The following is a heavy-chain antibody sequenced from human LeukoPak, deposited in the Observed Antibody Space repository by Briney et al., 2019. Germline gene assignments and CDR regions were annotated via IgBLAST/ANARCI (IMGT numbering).Heavy chain of an antibody. CDR3: ARVQQQLVLGY. CDR1: GYTFTCYA. CDR2: INTNTGNP. J-gene: IGHJ4*02. D-gene: IGHD6-13*01. Sequence: ASVKVSCKASGYTFTCYAMNWVRQAPGQGLEWMGWINTNTGNPTYAQGFTGRFVFSLDTSVSTAYLQIGSLKAEDTAVYYCARVQQQLVLGYWGQGTLVTVAS. V-gene: IGHV7-4-1*01.